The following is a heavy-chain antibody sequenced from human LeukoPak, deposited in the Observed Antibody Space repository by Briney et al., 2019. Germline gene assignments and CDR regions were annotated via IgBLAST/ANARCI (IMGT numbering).Heavy chain of an antibody. CDR3: ARGFTLFDP. CDR1: GGSISNYY. V-gene: IGHV4-59*01. CDR2: IYYSGST. Sequence: SETLSLTCIVSGGSISNYYWSWIRQPPGKGLEWIGYIYYSGSTNYNPSLKSRVTISVDTSKNQFSLKLSPVTTADTAVYYCARGFTLFDPWGQGTLVTVSS. D-gene: IGHD2/OR15-2a*01. J-gene: IGHJ5*02.